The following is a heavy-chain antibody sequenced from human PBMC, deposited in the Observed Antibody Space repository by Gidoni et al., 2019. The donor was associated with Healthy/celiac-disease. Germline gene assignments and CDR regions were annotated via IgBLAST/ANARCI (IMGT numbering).Heavy chain of an antibody. V-gene: IGHV3-23*01. CDR2: ISGSGGST. J-gene: IGHJ4*02. D-gene: IGHD2-2*02. CDR3: ARIDSEIPNYFDY. Sequence: VQQLESGGGLVQPGGSLSISCASSGFPSSSYAMSWVRQAPGKGLEWVSAISGSGGSTYYADSVKGRFTISRDNSKNTLYLQMNSLRAEDTAVYYCARIDSEIPNYFDYWGQGTLVTVSS. CDR1: GFPSSSYA.